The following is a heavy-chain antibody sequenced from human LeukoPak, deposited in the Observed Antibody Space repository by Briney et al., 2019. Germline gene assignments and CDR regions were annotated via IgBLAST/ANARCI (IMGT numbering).Heavy chain of an antibody. CDR1: GGSLSGYF. J-gene: IGHJ4*02. CDR2: VNHGGAT. D-gene: IGHD3-22*01. V-gene: IGHV4-34*01. CDR3: ARGRENYYGGSGYAFGRYFDY. Sequence: SETLSLTCGVSGGSLSGYFWNWIRQPPGKGLEYIGEVNHGGATIVNPSLQSRVTISIDTSRNQFSLRLSFVTAADTAVYYCARGRENYYGGSGYAFGRYFDYWAQGTLVTVSS.